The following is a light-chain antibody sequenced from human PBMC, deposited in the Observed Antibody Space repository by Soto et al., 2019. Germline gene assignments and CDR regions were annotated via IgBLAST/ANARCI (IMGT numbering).Light chain of an antibody. CDR2: GAS. CDR3: QQYGSSPRIT. J-gene: IGKJ5*01. CDR1: QSVSSSY. V-gene: IGKV3-20*01. Sequence: EIVLTQSPGTLSLSPGERATLSCRASQSVSSSYLAWYQQKPGQAPRLLIYGASSRATGIPDRFSGSVSGTDFTLTISRLEREDFAVYYCQQYGSSPRITFGQGTRREIK.